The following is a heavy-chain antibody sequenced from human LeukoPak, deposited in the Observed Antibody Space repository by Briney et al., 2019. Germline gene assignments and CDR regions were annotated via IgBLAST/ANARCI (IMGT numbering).Heavy chain of an antibody. CDR3: ARDAYGSGSYSD. CDR1: GGSISSYY. CDR2: IYYSGST. Sequence: SETLSLTCTVSGGSISSYYWSWIPQPPGKGLEWIGYIYYSGSTNYNPSLKSRVTISVDTSKNQFSLKLSSVTAADTAVYYCARDAYGSGSYSDWGQGTLVTVSS. V-gene: IGHV4-59*01. J-gene: IGHJ4*02. D-gene: IGHD3-10*01.